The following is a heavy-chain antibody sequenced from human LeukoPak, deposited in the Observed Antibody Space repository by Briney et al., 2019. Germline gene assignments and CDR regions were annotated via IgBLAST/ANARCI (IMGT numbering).Heavy chain of an antibody. Sequence: ASVKVSCKASGYTFTGYYMHWVRQAPGQGLEWMGWINPNSGGTNYAQKSQGRVTMTRDTSISTAYMELSRLRSDDTAVYYCARVYDFWSGYYNYWGQGTLVTVSS. CDR2: INPNSGGT. D-gene: IGHD3-3*01. J-gene: IGHJ4*02. CDR3: ARVYDFWSGYYNY. V-gene: IGHV1-2*02. CDR1: GYTFTGYY.